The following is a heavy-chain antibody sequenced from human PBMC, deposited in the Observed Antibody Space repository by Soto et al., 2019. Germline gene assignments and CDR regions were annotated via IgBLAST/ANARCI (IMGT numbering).Heavy chain of an antibody. CDR3: AKSRQWVAKGGMEV. J-gene: IGHJ6*02. Sequence: QVQLVESGGGVVQPGGSLRLSCAASGFTFSSYGVHWVLQAPGKGLEWVAVISNDGIKKNYGESAKGRFTISRDNSEDTLYLPMNSLRTEDTAVYYCAKSRQWVAKGGMEVWGQGTKVTVSS. CDR1: GFTFSSYG. CDR2: ISNDGIKK. D-gene: IGHD1-26*01. V-gene: IGHV3-30*18.